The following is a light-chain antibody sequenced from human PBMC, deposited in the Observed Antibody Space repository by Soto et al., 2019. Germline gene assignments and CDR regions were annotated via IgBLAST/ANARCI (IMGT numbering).Light chain of an antibody. CDR1: QSISTS. CDR2: RAS. Sequence: DIPMTQSPSSLSASVGDRVTISCRASQSISTSLNWYQQKPGTAPRLLIDRASGVKSGVPPRFSGSGSGRDFNLTISSLRPEDSATYFCQQSYSSPPWTFGHRTKVEVK. J-gene: IGKJ1*01. V-gene: IGKV1-39*01. CDR3: QQSYSSPPWT.